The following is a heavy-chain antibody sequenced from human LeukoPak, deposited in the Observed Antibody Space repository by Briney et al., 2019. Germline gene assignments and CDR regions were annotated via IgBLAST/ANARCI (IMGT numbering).Heavy chain of an antibody. D-gene: IGHD5-24*01. CDR3: ARWRWQQSEFDL. V-gene: IGHV3-7*01. J-gene: IGHJ4*02. Sequence: GGYLRLSCVASGFSFSSYHMSWVRQAPGKGLGCVAHIFPDGHQESCDASVRGRFTVSRDNAKNSVFLQMNSLRVEDTAIYYCARWRWQQSEFDLWGQGALVTVSS. CDR2: IFPDGHQE. CDR1: GFSFSSYH.